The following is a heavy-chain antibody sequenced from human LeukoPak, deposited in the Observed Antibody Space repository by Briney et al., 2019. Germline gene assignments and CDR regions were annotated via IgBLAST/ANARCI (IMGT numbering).Heavy chain of an antibody. V-gene: IGHV1-18*04. Sequence: ASVKVSCKASGYTFTSYGISWVRQAPGQGLEWMGWISAYNGNTNYAQKLQGRVTMTTDTSTSTAYMELRSLRSDDTAVYYCARPYGSGSYYNSPLDYWGHGALVTVSS. CDR1: GYTFTSYG. CDR2: ISAYNGNT. D-gene: IGHD3-10*01. J-gene: IGHJ4*01. CDR3: ARPYGSGSYYNSPLDY.